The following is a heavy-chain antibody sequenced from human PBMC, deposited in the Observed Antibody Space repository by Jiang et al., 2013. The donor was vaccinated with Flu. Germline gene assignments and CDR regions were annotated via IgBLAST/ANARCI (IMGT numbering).Heavy chain of an antibody. V-gene: IGHV3-48*01. CDR3: TREVPSEFWFDS. Sequence: GGLVQPGGSLRLSCEGSGFTFSSYSMNWVRQAPGKGLEWISYITSSSITMYADSVRGRFTISRDDAKHSLYLQMNSLRADDTAVYYCTREVPSEFWFDSWGQGTLVTVSS. J-gene: IGHJ5*01. CDR1: GFTFSSYS. D-gene: IGHD3-10*01. CDR2: ITSSSITM.